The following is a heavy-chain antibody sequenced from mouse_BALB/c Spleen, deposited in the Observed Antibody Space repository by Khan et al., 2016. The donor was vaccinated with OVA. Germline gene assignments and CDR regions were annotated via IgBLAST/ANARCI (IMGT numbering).Heavy chain of an antibody. D-gene: IGHD3-3*01. Sequence: EVKLLESGPGLVKPSQSLSLTCTVTGYSITSDYAWNWIRQFPGNKLEWMGYISYSGNTKYNPSLKSRISVTRDTSKNQFFLQLNSVTTEDTATYYCARVDGGDIDYWGQGTTLTVAS. CDR3: ARVDGGDIDY. V-gene: IGHV3-2*02. J-gene: IGHJ2*01. CDR1: GYSITSDYA. CDR2: ISYSGNT.